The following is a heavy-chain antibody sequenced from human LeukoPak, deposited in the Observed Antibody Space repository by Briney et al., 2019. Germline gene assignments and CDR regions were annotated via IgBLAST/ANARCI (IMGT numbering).Heavy chain of an antibody. CDR1: GFTFSSYA. V-gene: IGHV3-23*01. CDR3: AKCYSSSWYWDY. CDR2: ISGSGGST. D-gene: IGHD6-13*01. J-gene: IGHJ4*02. Sequence: GGSLRLSCAASGFTFSSYAMSWVRQAPGKGLEWVSAISGSGGSTHYADSVKGRFTISRDNSKNTLYLQMNSLRAEDTAVYYCAKCYSSSWYWDYWGQGTLVTVSS.